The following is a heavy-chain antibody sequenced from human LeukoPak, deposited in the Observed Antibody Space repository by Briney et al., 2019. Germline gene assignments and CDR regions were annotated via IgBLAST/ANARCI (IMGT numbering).Heavy chain of an antibody. V-gene: IGHV3-23*01. CDR3: AKNPPRIRYFDWPKDY. Sequence: GGSLRVSCAASGFSFSSYAMSWVRQAPGKGLEWVSAISGSGGSTYYADSVKGRFTISRDNSKNTLYLQMNSLRAEDTAVYYCAKNPPRIRYFDWPKDYWGQGTLVTVSS. J-gene: IGHJ4*02. CDR2: ISGSGGST. CDR1: GFSFSSYA. D-gene: IGHD3-9*01.